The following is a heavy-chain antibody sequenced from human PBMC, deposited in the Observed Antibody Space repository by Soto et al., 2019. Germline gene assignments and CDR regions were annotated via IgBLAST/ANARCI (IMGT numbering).Heavy chain of an antibody. D-gene: IGHD2-2*01. J-gene: IGHJ5*02. CDR1: GGSISSAGYS. V-gene: IGHV4-30-2*01. Sequence: PSETLSLTCAVSGGSISSAGYSWSWIRQPPGKGLEWIGYIYHSGSTYYNPSLKSRVTISVDRSKNQSSLKLSSVTAADTAVYYCARVPDRWGQGTLVTVSS. CDR2: IYHSGST. CDR3: ARVPDR.